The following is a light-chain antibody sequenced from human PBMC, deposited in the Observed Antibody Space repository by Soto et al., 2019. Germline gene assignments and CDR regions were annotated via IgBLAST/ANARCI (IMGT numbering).Light chain of an antibody. V-gene: IGKV1-39*01. Sequence: DIQMTQSPSSLAASVGDRVTITCRASQGVSAYLLWYQQRQGTAHKLLIYGAYNLVSGVPSRFSGSGSRTTFTLTISSLQPEDFATYYCQQSYKTPHTFGQGTKLETK. J-gene: IGKJ2*01. CDR1: QGVSAY. CDR3: QQSYKTPHT. CDR2: GAY.